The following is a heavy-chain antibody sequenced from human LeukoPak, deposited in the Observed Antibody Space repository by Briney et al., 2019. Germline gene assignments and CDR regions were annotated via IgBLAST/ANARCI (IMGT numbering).Heavy chain of an antibody. J-gene: IGHJ4*02. V-gene: IGHV3-74*01. CDR1: GFTFSIYW. CDR3: ARDAPGNTALDY. CDR2: INSDGSST. D-gene: IGHD5-18*01. Sequence: PGGSLRLSCAASGFTFSIYWMHWVRQPPGKGLVWVSRINSDGSSTSYADFVKGRFTISRDNAKNTLYLQMNSLRVEDTALYYCARDAPGNTALDYWGQGSLVTVSS.